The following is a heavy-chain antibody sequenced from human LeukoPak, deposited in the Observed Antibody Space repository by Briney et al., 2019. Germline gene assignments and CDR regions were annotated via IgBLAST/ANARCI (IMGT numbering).Heavy chain of an antibody. CDR1: GYSFPIYW. Sequence: GESLKISCKGSGYSFPIYWIAWVRQMPGKGLEWMGIIYPGDSDTRYSPSFQGQITISADKSINTAYLQWSGLKASDTAMYYCARRSTYGSGTNYLFDYWGQGTLVTVSS. CDR3: ARRSTYGSGTNYLFDY. CDR2: IYPGDSDT. D-gene: IGHD3-10*01. V-gene: IGHV5-51*01. J-gene: IGHJ4*02.